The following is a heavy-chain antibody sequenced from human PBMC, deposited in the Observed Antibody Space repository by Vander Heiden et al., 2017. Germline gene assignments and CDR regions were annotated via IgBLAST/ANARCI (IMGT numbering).Heavy chain of an antibody. CDR1: GFTFASYA. V-gene: IGHV3-23*01. D-gene: IGHD5-18*01. Sequence: EVPLLEPGGGLVHPGGSLRLSCAASGFTFASYAMPWARQAPGKGLEWVSAISNSGASTYYADSVKGRFTISRDNSKNTLYLQIKGLRAEDTAVYYCAKEGGPTAMSPYYIDYWGQGTLVTVSS. J-gene: IGHJ4*02. CDR2: ISNSGAST. CDR3: AKEGGPTAMSPYYIDY.